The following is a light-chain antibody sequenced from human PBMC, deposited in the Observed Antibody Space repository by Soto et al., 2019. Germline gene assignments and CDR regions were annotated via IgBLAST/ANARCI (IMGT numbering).Light chain of an antibody. Sequence: DIHMTQSPSTLSASVGDRVTITCRASQSISIWVAWYQQKPGKAPNLLIYKTSSLETGVPSRFSGSGSGTEFTLTISRLQPDDFATYYCQHYNDYSWTFGQGTKVEVK. J-gene: IGKJ1*01. CDR3: QHYNDYSWT. V-gene: IGKV1-5*03. CDR1: QSISIW. CDR2: KTS.